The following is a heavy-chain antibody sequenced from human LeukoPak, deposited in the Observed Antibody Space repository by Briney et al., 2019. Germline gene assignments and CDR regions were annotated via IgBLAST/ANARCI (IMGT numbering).Heavy chain of an antibody. Sequence: PSETLSLTCTVSGVSISSGDYYRSWIRQPPGKGLEWIGYIYYSGSTYYNPSLKSRVTISVDTSKNQFSLKLSSVTAADTAVYYCARADYGDYLLWFDPWGQGTLVTVSS. J-gene: IGHJ5*02. V-gene: IGHV4-30-4*01. D-gene: IGHD4-17*01. CDR2: IYYSGST. CDR3: ARADYGDYLLWFDP. CDR1: GVSISSGDYY.